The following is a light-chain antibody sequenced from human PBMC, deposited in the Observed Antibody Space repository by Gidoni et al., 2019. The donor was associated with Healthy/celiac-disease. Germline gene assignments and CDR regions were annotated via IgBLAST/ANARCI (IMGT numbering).Light chain of an antibody. CDR1: SLSSYY. V-gene: IGLV3-19*01. CDR2: GKN. Sequence: SSELTQDPAVSVALGQTVRITCQGDSLSSYYASWYQQKPGQATVLVIYGKNNRPSGIPDRFSGSSSGNTASLTITGAQAEDEADYYCNSRDSSGNHPVVFGAGTKLTVL. CDR3: NSRDSSGNHPVV. J-gene: IGLJ2*01.